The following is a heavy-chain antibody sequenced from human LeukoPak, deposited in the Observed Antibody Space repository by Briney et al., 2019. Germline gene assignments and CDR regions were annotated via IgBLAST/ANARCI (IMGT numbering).Heavy chain of an antibody. CDR3: SRLTISRWLVNFD. Sequence: SEPLSHTYSVWCGHHCRFFWLYMRPPREGRLEGFGYISYSGSTNYTPPLKSRVTISVDTSKKQFSLKQSSVTAADRAVYYCSRLTISRWLVNFD. J-gene: IGHJ4*01. V-gene: IGHV4-59*08. CDR2: ISYSGST. D-gene: IGHD6-19*01. CDR1: CGHHCRFF.